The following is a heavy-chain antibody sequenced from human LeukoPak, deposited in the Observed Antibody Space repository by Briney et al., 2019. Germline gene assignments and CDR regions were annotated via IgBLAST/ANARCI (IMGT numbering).Heavy chain of an antibody. CDR1: GFTFSSYV. Sequence: PGGSLRLSCAASGFTFSSYVMSWVRQAPGKGLEWVSAISGSGGSTYYADSVKGRFTISRDNSKNTLYLQMNSLRAEDTAVYYCASLPIGYSYAHDAFDIWGQGTMVTVSS. D-gene: IGHD5-18*01. CDR2: ISGSGGST. CDR3: ASLPIGYSYAHDAFDI. J-gene: IGHJ3*02. V-gene: IGHV3-23*01.